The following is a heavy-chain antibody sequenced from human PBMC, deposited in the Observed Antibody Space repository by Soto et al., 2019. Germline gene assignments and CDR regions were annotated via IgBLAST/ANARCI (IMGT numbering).Heavy chain of an antibody. J-gene: IGHJ4*02. Sequence: VQLVESGGDVVQPGKSLTLSCGASGFTFSGYGMHWVRQAPGNGLEWVSFVSYAGHNKYYGDSVRGRFTIARDNSKRTLFLHMNSLRKEDTAVYYCTFSDSSEVDHWGQGALVTVSA. CDR1: GFTFSGYG. D-gene: IGHD6-6*01. V-gene: IGHV3-30*03. CDR3: TFSDSSEVDH. CDR2: VSYAGHNK.